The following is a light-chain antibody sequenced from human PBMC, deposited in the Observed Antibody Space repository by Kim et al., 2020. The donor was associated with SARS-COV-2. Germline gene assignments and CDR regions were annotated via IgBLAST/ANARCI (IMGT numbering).Light chain of an antibody. V-gene: IGKV1-33*01. CDR1: QDISNY. CDR2: DAS. Sequence: GDRVTITCQASQDISNYLNWYQQKPGKAPKLLIYDASNLATGVPSRFSGSGSGTDFTLTINRLQPEDISTYYCHQYDNLPLTFGGGTKVDIK. J-gene: IGKJ4*01. CDR3: HQYDNLPLT.